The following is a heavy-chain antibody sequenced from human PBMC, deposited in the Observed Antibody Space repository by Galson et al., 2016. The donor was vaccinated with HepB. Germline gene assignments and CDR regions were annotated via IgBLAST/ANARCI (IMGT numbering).Heavy chain of an antibody. D-gene: IGHD6-19*01. Sequence: TLSLTCTVSGASISGYYLSWIRQPPGKGLEWIGYIYYSGRTNYNPSLKSRVTIPVDTSKNQFSLKLSSVTAADTAVYYCARDDSGGWYGFHYGMDVWGQGTTVTVSS. CDR2: IYYSGRT. CDR3: ARDDSGGWYGFHYGMDV. J-gene: IGHJ6*02. CDR1: GASISGYY. V-gene: IGHV4-59*01.